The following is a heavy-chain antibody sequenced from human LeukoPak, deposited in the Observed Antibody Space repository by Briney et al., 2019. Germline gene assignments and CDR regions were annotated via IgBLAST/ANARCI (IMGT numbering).Heavy chain of an antibody. CDR2: IYYSGST. V-gene: IGHV4-39*01. Sequence: PSETLSLTCTVSGGSISSYYWGWIRQPPGKGLEWIGSIYYSGSTYYNPSLKSRITISVDTSKNQFSLKLSSVTAADTAVYYCARLLAAAGGRGVWAFDIWGQGTMVTVSS. CDR3: ARLLAAAGGRGVWAFDI. D-gene: IGHD6-13*01. CDR1: GGSISSYY. J-gene: IGHJ3*02.